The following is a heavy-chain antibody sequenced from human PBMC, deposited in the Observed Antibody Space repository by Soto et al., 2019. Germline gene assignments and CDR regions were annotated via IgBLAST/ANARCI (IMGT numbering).Heavy chain of an antibody. Sequence: EVQLLESGGGLVQPGGALRLSCAASGFTFSSYAMSWVRQAPGKGLEWVSAISGSGGSTYYADSVKGRFTISRDNSKNTLYLQMNSLRAEDTAVYYCASPAEYYYGMDVWGQGTTVTVSS. D-gene: IGHD2-2*01. CDR1: GFTFSSYA. J-gene: IGHJ6*02. CDR2: ISGSGGST. CDR3: ASPAEYYYGMDV. V-gene: IGHV3-23*01.